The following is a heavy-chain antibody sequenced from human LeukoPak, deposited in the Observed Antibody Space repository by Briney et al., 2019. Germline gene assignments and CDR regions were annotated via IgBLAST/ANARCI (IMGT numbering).Heavy chain of an antibody. D-gene: IGHD4-23*01. J-gene: IGHJ4*02. V-gene: IGHV3-21*01. CDR1: GFTFNDYY. CDR3: ARVDYCGHSRGDY. Sequence: GGSLSLLQATSGFTFNDYYMNWVRRAPGKGLEWVSSISSSSSYIFYADSVKGRFTISRDNAKNSLFLQMNSLRVEDTAVYYCARVDYCGHSRGDYWGQGTLVTVSS. CDR2: ISSSSSYI.